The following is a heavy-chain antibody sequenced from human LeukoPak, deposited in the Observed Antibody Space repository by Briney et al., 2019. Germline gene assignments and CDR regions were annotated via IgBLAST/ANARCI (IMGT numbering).Heavy chain of an antibody. D-gene: IGHD3-3*01. V-gene: IGHV1-18*01. J-gene: IGHJ3*02. Sequence: ASVKVSCKASGYTFTSYGISWVRQAPGQGLEWMGWISAYNGNTNYAQKLQGRVTMTTDTSTSTAYMELRSLRSDDTAVYYCARAGRGNYDFWSGYYHDAFDIWGQGTMVTVSS. CDR1: GYTFTSYG. CDR3: ARAGRGNYDFWSGYYHDAFDI. CDR2: ISAYNGNT.